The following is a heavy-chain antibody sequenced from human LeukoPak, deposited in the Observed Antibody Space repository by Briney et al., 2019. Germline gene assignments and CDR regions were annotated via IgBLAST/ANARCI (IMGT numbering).Heavy chain of an antibody. CDR1: GFTFSTYA. J-gene: IGHJ3*02. V-gene: IGHV3-30*04. D-gene: IGHD6-13*01. Sequence: PGGSLRLSCAASGFTFSTYAMHWVRQAPGKGLEWVALISNDASNKYYADSVKGRFTISRDNSKNTLYLQMNSLRVEDTAVYYCAKCSGYSSSRCAFDIWGQGTMVTVSS. CDR2: ISNDASNK. CDR3: AKCSGYSSSRCAFDI.